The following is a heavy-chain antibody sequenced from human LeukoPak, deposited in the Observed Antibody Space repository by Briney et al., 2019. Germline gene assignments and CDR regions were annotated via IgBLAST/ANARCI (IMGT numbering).Heavy chain of an antibody. D-gene: IGHD6-6*01. J-gene: IGHJ6*03. Sequence: GGSLRLSCAASGFTFDAYAMHWVRQAPGQGLEWVSFIPSDGGSTYYSDSVKGRFTSSRDNCKNALYLQMNSLRTEDTALYYCAKEGYTSSYSYYYNYMDVRRNGTTVTVSS. CDR2: IPSDGGST. V-gene: IGHV3-43D*03. CDR1: GFTFDAYA. CDR3: AKEGYTSSYSYYYNYMDV.